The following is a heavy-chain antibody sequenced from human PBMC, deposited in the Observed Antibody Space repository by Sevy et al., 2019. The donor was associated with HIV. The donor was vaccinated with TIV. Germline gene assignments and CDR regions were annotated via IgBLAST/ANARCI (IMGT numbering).Heavy chain of an antibody. CDR2: ISNSGST. Sequence: SETLSLTCTVSGGSMSGYCWSWIRQPPGKGLEWIGYISNSGSTNYNPALKSRVTISVDTSKNEFSLKLRSVTAADTAVYYCARSRVITGTFDYWGQGTLVTVSS. CDR3: ARSRVITGTFDY. CDR1: GGSMSGYC. D-gene: IGHD1-20*01. V-gene: IGHV4-59*01. J-gene: IGHJ4*02.